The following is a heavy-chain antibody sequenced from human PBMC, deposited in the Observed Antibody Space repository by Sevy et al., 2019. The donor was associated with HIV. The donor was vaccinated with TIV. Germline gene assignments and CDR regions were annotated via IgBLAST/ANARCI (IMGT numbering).Heavy chain of an antibody. Sequence: ASVKVSCKAAGYSFTNFDINWVRQATGQGLEWMGRMNPNNGNTHYAQKFQGRVTMTRSSSANTAYMELSGLTSEDTAIYYCARARLDYEFWSGSYFSRAPWGYKYYAMDVWGQGTTVTVSS. CDR2: MNPNNGNT. D-gene: IGHD3-3*01. CDR3: ARARLDYEFWSGSYFSRAPWGYKYYAMDV. V-gene: IGHV1-8*01. J-gene: IGHJ6*02. CDR1: GYSFTNFD.